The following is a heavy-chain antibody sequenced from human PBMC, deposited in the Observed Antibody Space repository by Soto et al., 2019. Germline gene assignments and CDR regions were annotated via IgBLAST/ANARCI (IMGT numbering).Heavy chain of an antibody. Sequence: SETLSLTCSVSGGSISSGDYYWNWIRQPPGKGLEWIGYISNIGFTRYNPSLKSRVSISVDTSKNQFSLKLTSVTAADTAVYYCTTQGFGGLHGLVDVWGQGTTVTVSS. D-gene: IGHD3-10*01. CDR1: GGSISSGDYY. V-gene: IGHV4-61*08. CDR3: TTQGFGGLHGLVDV. J-gene: IGHJ6*02. CDR2: ISNIGFT.